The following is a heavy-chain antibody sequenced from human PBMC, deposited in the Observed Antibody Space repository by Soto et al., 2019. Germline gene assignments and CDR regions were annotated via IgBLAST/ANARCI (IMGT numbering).Heavy chain of an antibody. CDR2: IGTAGDT. CDR1: GFTFSSYD. D-gene: IGHD5-18*01. CDR3: ARAEDTAMVTYGMDV. J-gene: IGHJ6*02. V-gene: IGHV3-13*01. Sequence: GESLKISCAASGFTFSSYDMHWVRQATGKGLEWVSAIGTAGDTYYPGSVKGRFTISRENAKNSLYLQMNSLRAEDTAVYYCARAEDTAMVTYGMDVWGQGTTVTVSS.